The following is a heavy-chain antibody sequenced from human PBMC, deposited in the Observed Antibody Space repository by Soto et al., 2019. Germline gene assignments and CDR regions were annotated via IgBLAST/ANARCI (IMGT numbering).Heavy chain of an antibody. CDR3: ARLRTTVVTPLGYYFDY. J-gene: IGHJ4*02. D-gene: IGHD4-17*01. CDR2: IDPSDSYT. Sequence: PGESLKISCKGSGYSFTSYWISWVRQMPGKGLEWMGGIDPSDSYTNYSPSFQGHVTISADKSISTAYLQWSSLKASDTAMYYCARLRTTVVTPLGYYFDYWGQGTLVTVSS. CDR1: GYSFTSYW. V-gene: IGHV5-10-1*01.